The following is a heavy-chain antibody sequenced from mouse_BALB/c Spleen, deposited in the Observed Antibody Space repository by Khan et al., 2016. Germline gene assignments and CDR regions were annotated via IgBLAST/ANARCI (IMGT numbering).Heavy chain of an antibody. CDR1: GYSITSDYA. CDR2: ISYSGST. D-gene: IGHD1-1*01. V-gene: IGHV3-2*02. Sequence: VQLKESGPGLVKPSQSLSLTCTVTGYSITSDYAWNWIRQFPGNRLEWMGYISYSGSTSYNPSIKSRLSITRDTSKNQFLLQLNSVTSEDTATYYCARSGYGDKDAMDYWGQGTSVTVSS. CDR3: ARSGYGDKDAMDY. J-gene: IGHJ4*01.